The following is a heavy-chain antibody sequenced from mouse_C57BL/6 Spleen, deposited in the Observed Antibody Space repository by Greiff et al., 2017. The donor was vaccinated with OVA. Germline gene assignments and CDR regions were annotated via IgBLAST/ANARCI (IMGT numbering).Heavy chain of an antibody. J-gene: IGHJ1*03. CDR3: ASRGYYGSSRYFDV. CDR1: GYTFTSYW. CDR2: IDPSDSYT. D-gene: IGHD1-1*01. V-gene: IGHV1-59*01. Sequence: VQLQQPGAELVRPGTSVKLSCKASGYTFTSYWMHWVKQRPGQGLEWIGVIDPSDSYTNYNQKFKGKATLTVDTSSSTAYMQLSSLTSEDSAVYYCASRGYYGSSRYFDVWGTGTTVTVSS.